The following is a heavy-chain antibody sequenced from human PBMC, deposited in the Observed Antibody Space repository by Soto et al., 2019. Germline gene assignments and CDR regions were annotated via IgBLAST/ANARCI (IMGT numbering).Heavy chain of an antibody. D-gene: IGHD6-13*01. CDR3: ARLLGSWAPKSDY. CDR1: GGSISSSSYY. V-gene: IGHV4-39*02. CDR2: IYYSGST. J-gene: IGHJ4*02. Sequence: SETLSLTCTVSGGSISSSSYYWGWIRQPPGKGLEWIGSIYYSGSTYYNPSLKSRVTISADTSKNHFSLNLSSVTAADTAVYYCARLLGSWAPKSDYWGQGTLVTVSS.